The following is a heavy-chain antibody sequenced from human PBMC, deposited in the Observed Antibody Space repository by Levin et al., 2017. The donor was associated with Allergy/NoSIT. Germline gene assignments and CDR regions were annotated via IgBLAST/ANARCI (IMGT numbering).Heavy chain of an antibody. V-gene: IGHV4-31*03. CDR3: AREDGSTFDF. Sequence: SETLSLTCTVSGGSISGGGYYWTWIRQHPETGLEWIGYIYYSGSTFYNPSLKSRLIISVDTSKNQFSLNVSSVTAADTAVYYCAREDGSTFDFWGQGDLVTVAS. J-gene: IGHJ4*02. D-gene: IGHD2-2*03. CDR1: GGSISGGGYY. CDR2: IYYSGST.